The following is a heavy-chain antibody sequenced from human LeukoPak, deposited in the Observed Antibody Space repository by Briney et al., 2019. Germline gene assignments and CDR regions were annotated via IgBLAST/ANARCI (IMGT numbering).Heavy chain of an antibody. Sequence: SETLSLTCAVSGGSFSTYYWAWIRQPPGKGLEWIGEINRSGSTNYNASLESRVTISIDTSNNHFSLKLSSVTAADTAIYYCARWGREWPQFEMAYFFDSWGQGTLVTVSS. CDR2: INRSGST. CDR3: ARWGREWPQFEMAYFFDS. J-gene: IGHJ4*02. V-gene: IGHV4-34*01. D-gene: IGHD5-24*01. CDR1: GGSFSTYY.